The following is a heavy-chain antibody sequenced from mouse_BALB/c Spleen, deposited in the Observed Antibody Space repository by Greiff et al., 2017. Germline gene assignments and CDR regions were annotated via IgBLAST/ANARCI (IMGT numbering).Heavy chain of an antibody. CDR3: ARWYGNPYYYAMDY. D-gene: IGHD2-10*02. Sequence: DVKLVESGPGLVKPSQSLSLTCTVTGYSITSDYAWNWIRQFPGNKLEWMGYISYSGSTSYNPSLKSRISITRDTSKNQFFLQLNSVTTEDTATYYCARWYGNPYYYAMDYWGQGTSVTVSS. CDR2: ISYSGST. CDR1: GYSITSDYA. J-gene: IGHJ4*01. V-gene: IGHV3-2*02.